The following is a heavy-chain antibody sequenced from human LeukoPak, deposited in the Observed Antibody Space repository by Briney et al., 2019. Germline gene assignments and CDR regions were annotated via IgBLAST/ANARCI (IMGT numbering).Heavy chain of an antibody. J-gene: IGHJ4*02. CDR2: IYYNGDT. CDR1: GDSLSSGYYY. CDR3: ARAHVEMATICFDY. V-gene: IGHV4-30-2*01. D-gene: IGHD5-24*01. Sequence: SQTLSLTCTVSGDSLSSGYYYWSWIRQPPGKGLEWIGYIYYNGDTYYNPSLKSRVTISIDRSENQFSLKLNSVTAADTAVYYCARAHVEMATICFDYWGQGTLVTVSS.